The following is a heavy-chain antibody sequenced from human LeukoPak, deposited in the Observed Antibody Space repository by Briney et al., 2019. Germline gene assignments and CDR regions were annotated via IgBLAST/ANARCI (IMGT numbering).Heavy chain of an antibody. V-gene: IGHV4-39*01. Sequence: PSETLSLTCTVFGSMSNHFWSWIRQPPGKGLEWIGSIYYSGSTYYNPSLKSRVTISVDTSKNQFSLKLSSVTAADTAVYYCARHGRNCSGGSCSTDPWGQGTLVTVSS. CDR1: GSMSNHF. CDR3: ARHGRNCSGGSCSTDP. CDR2: IYYSGST. D-gene: IGHD2-15*01. J-gene: IGHJ5*02.